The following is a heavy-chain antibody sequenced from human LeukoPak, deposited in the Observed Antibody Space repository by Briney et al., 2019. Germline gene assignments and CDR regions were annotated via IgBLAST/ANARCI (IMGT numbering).Heavy chain of an antibody. CDR2: IYYSGST. CDR1: GGSISSYY. D-gene: IGHD4-23*01. CDR3: ARSLRWEYWFDP. Sequence: PSETLSLTCTVSGGSISSYYWSWIRQPPGKGLEWIGYIYYSGSTNYNPSLKSRVTISVDTSKNQFSLKLSSVTAADTAVYYCARSLRWEYWFDPWGQGTLVTVSS. V-gene: IGHV4-59*01. J-gene: IGHJ5*02.